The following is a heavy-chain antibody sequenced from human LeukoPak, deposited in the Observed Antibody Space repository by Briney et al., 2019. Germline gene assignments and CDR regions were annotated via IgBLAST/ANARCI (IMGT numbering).Heavy chain of an antibody. J-gene: IGHJ1*01. CDR2: IYYSGRT. Sequence: SETLSLTCSVSGDSVSRSDSYWDWIRQPPGKGLEWIGTIYYSGRTYYSPSLRSRVTMSVDPSNNQFSLNLRSVTAADTALYYCARRRYYDGSGYLEWGQGTLLSVSS. D-gene: IGHD3-22*01. CDR3: ARRRYYDGSGYLE. V-gene: IGHV4-39*01. CDR1: GDSVSRSDSY.